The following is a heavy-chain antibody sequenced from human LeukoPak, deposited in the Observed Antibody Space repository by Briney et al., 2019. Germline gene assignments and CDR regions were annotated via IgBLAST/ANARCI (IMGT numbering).Heavy chain of an antibody. V-gene: IGHV3-20*04. CDR3: ARVLGGNYYEFDY. CDR2: INWNGARI. D-gene: IGHD1-26*01. CDR1: GFTFDDYA. Sequence: GGSLRLSCAASGFTFDDYAMSWVRQAPGEGLEWVSSINWNGARIGYADSVKGRFTTSRDNAKNSLYLQMNSLRVEDTALYYCARVLGGNYYEFDYWGQGTLVTVSS. J-gene: IGHJ4*02.